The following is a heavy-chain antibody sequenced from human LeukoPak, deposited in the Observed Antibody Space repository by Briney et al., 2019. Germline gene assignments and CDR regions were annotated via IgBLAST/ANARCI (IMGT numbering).Heavy chain of an antibody. V-gene: IGHV3-30*18. Sequence: GRSLRLSCAASGFTFSSYGMHWVRQAPGKGLEWVAVISYDGSNKYYADSVKGRFTISRDNSKNTLYLQMNSLRAEDTAAYYCAKDRITGTTFYYFDYWGQGTLVTVSS. CDR2: ISYDGSNK. J-gene: IGHJ4*02. CDR3: AKDRITGTTFYYFDY. CDR1: GFTFSSYG. D-gene: IGHD1-7*01.